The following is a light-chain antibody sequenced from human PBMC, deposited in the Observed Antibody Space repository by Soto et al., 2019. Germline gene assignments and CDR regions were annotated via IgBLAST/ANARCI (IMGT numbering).Light chain of an antibody. Sequence: DIQMTQSPSSLSASVGDIVTISCRASQSTSNYLNWYQQKPGKAPKLLIYGASKLQSGVPSRFSGSGAWTDFPLTISSLQPEDFATFYCQQSYSSPLTFGGGPKVEIK. CDR2: GAS. V-gene: IGKV1-39*01. CDR3: QQSYSSPLT. J-gene: IGKJ4*01. CDR1: QSTSNY.